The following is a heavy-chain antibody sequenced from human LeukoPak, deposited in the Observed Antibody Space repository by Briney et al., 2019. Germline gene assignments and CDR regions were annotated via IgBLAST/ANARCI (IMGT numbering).Heavy chain of an antibody. CDR1: GGSISSGDYY. CDR2: IYYSGST. D-gene: IGHD2-2*01. V-gene: IGHV4-30-4*01. CDR3: ARDSCNPSSPNCYNYYGMDV. Sequence: SETLSLTCTVSGGSISSGDYYWSWIRQPPGKGLEWIGYIYYSGSTYYNPSLKSRLTISVDTSKNQFSLKLSSVTAADTAVYYCARDSCNPSSPNCYNYYGMDVWGQGTTVTASS. J-gene: IGHJ6*02.